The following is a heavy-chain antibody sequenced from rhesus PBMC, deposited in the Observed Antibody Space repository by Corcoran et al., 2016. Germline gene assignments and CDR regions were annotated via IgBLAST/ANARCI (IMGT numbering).Heavy chain of an antibody. Sequence: QVPLQESGPGLVKPSETLSLTCAVSGYSLSGYYWSWIRQAPGKGLERIGYITYRGSTSYNPSLKSRVTISRDTSKNQFSLKLSSVTAADTAVYYCARVGGTVTTLFDYWGQGVLVTVSS. D-gene: IGHD4-23*01. CDR1: GYSLSGYY. CDR2: ITYRGST. V-gene: IGHV4-122*02. CDR3: ARVGGTVTTLFDY. J-gene: IGHJ4*01.